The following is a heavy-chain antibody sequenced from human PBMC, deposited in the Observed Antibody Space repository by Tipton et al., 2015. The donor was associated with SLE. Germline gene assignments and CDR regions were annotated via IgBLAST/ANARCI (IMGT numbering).Heavy chain of an antibody. J-gene: IGHJ2*01. D-gene: IGHD5-24*01. CDR1: GGSFSGYY. CDR2: IYYSGST. CDR3: ARVRDGYNAWCFDL. Sequence: LRLSCAVYGGSFSGYYWSWIRQPPGKGLEWIGYIYYSGSTNYNPSLKSRVTISVDTSKNQFSLKLSSVTAADTAVYYCARVRDGYNAWCFDLWGRGTLVTVSS. V-gene: IGHV4-59*01.